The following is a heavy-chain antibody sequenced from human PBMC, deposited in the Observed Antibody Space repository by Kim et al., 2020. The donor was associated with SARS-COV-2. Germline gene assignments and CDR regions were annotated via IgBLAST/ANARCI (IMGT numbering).Heavy chain of an antibody. J-gene: IGHJ5*02. D-gene: IGHD3-10*01. V-gene: IGHV3-48*02. CDR3: ARDNWVRLQGWFDP. CDR2: ISGDSSTI. CDR1: GFTFSIYS. Sequence: LSLTCAASGFTFSIYSLNWVRQAPGKGPEWVSYISGDSSTIYYADSVKGRFTISRDNAKNSLYLQMNTLRDEDTALHYCARDNWVRLQGWFDPWGQG.